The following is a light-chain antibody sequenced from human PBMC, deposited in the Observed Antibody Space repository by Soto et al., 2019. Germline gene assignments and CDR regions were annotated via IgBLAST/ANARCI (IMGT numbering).Light chain of an antibody. V-gene: IGKV3D-15*01. Sequence: EIVMTQSPATLSVSPGERATLSCRASQSVSSNLAWYQQKPGQAPRLLIYGASTRATGIPARFSGSESGTEFTLTISSLQSEDFAVYYCQQYNNWPRGTFGQGTKVDIK. CDR3: QQYNNWPRGT. CDR1: QSVSSN. J-gene: IGKJ1*01. CDR2: GAS.